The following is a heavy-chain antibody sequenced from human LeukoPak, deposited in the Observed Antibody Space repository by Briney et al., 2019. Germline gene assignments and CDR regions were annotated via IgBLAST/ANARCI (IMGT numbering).Heavy chain of an antibody. Sequence: ASVKVSCKASGYTFSDHYMHWVRQAPGQGLEWMGWINPNSGGTNYAQKFQGRVTMTRDTSISTAYMELSRLRSDDTAVYYCARDCSGGSCSFINYYYGMDVWGQGTTVTVSS. D-gene: IGHD2-15*01. J-gene: IGHJ6*02. CDR3: ARDCSGGSCSFINYYYGMDV. V-gene: IGHV1-2*02. CDR1: GYTFSDHY. CDR2: INPNSGGT.